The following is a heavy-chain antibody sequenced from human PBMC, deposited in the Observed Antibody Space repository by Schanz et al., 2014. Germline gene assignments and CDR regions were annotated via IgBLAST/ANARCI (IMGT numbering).Heavy chain of an antibody. CDR3: ARGPSTGAFDI. J-gene: IGHJ3*02. CDR1: GYPFTNYY. V-gene: IGHV1-46*03. CDR2: IIPILDKT. Sequence: QVHLEQSGPEVKKPGASVKLSCRASGYPFTNYYIHWVRQAPGQGLEWMGRIIPILDKTNYAQKFQGRVTMTRDTSTSTVYMELSSLRSEDTAVYFCARGPSTGAFDIWGQGTMVTVSS.